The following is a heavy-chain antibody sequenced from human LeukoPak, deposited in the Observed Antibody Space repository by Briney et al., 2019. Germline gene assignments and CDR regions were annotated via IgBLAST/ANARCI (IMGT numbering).Heavy chain of an antibody. CDR1: GYSFTNYA. CDR3: ARAFQSLGGLSLPDY. CDR2: IHPSTGNP. J-gene: IGHJ4*02. V-gene: IGHV7-4-1*02. D-gene: IGHD3-16*02. Sequence: GASVKVSCKASGYSFTNYAMNWVRQAPGQGLKWMGWIHPSTGNPTYAQGFTGRFVFSLDTSVSTTYLQISSLKAEDTAVYFYARAFQSLGGLSLPDYWGQGTLVTVSS.